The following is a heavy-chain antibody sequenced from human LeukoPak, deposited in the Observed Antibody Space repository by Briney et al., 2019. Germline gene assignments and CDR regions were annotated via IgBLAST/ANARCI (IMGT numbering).Heavy chain of an antibody. V-gene: IGHV4-59*08. D-gene: IGHD3-22*01. CDR2: ISYSWSA. CDR1: GGSISGYY. Sequence: PSETLSLTCTVSGGSISGYYWSWIRQPPAQGLEWIGYISYSWSANHNPSLKSRVTISVDTSKNQFSLKLSSVTAADTAVYYCARSPDSSGYWDAFDIWGQGTMVTVPS. CDR3: ARSPDSSGYWDAFDI. J-gene: IGHJ3*02.